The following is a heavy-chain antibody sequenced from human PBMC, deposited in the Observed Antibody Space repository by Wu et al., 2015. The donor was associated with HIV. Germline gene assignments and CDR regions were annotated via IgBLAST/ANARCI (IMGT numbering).Heavy chain of an antibody. Sequence: QVQLVQSGAEVKKPGASVKVSCKASGYTFTGYYMHWVRQAPGQGLEWMGWINPNSGGTNYAQKFQGRVTMTRDTSISTAYMELSRLRSDDTAVYYCARDGDIVVVPAWYFDLWGRGTLVMSPQ. D-gene: IGHD2-2*01. V-gene: IGHV1-2*02. CDR2: INPNSGGT. J-gene: IGHJ2*01. CDR3: ARDGDIVVVPAWYFDL. CDR1: GYTFTGYY.